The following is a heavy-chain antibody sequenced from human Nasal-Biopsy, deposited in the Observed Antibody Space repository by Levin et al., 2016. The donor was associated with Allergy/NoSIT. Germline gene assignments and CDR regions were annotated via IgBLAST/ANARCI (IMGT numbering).Heavy chain of an antibody. D-gene: IGHD3-16*01. V-gene: IGHV3-30*04. CDR2: ISYDGSEK. Sequence: GGSLRLSCTASGFTFSSFAMNWVRQTPGKGLEWVALISYDGSEKYYADSVQGRFTISRDNFKNTLYLEMGSLRPEDTALYYCARGIRVYEDWGNYYEDYFDYWGQGTLVTVSA. CDR1: GFTFSSFA. J-gene: IGHJ4*02. CDR3: ARGIRVYEDWGNYYEDYFDY.